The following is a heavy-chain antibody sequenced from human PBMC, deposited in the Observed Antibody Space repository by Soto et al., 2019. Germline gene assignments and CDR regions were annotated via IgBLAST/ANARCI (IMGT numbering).Heavy chain of an antibody. CDR1: GFTFDDYA. V-gene: IGHV3-9*01. J-gene: IGHJ6*02. CDR3: AKGGSSSVYYGMDV. D-gene: IGHD2-15*01. CDR2: ISWTSGTI. Sequence: PGGSLRLSCAASGFTFDDYAMHWVRQVPGKGLAWVSGISWTSGTIGYADSVKGRFTISRDNAKSSLSLQMNSLRPEDTALYYCAKGGSSSVYYGMDVWGQGTTVTVSS.